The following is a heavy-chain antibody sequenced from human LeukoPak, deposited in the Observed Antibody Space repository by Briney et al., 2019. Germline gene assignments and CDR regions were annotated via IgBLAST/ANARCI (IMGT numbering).Heavy chain of an antibody. J-gene: IGHJ4*02. CDR3: ASISGSYSIQDY. D-gene: IGHD1-26*01. Sequence: GGSLRLSCAASGFIFSSHGMNWVRQAPGKGLEWVSGISPSGDITYYADSVKGRFTISRDNSKNTLYLQMNSLRAEDTAVYYCASISGSYSIQDYWGQGTLVTVSS. V-gene: IGHV3-23*01. CDR2: ISPSGDIT. CDR1: GFIFSSHG.